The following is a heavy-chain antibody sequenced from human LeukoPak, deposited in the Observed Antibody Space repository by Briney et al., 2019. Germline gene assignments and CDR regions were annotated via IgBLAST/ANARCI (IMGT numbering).Heavy chain of an antibody. V-gene: IGHV3-33*01. D-gene: IGHD3-10*01. Sequence: GRSLRLSCAASGFTFSSYGMHWVRQAPGKGLEWVAVIWYDGSNKYYADSVKGRFTISRDNSKNTLYLQMNSLKTEDTAVYYCTTDNPRNYYGSGSYSEPFDYWGQGTLVTVSS. CDR1: GFTFSSYG. J-gene: IGHJ4*02. CDR3: TTDNPRNYYGSGSYSEPFDY. CDR2: IWYDGSNK.